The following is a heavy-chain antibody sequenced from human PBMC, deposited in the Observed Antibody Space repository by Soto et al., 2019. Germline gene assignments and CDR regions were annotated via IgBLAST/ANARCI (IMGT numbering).Heavy chain of an antibody. CDR2: IKSKTDGGTT. CDR1: VFTSGNAW. V-gene: IGHV3-15*01. CDR3: TTDPLQPSPDYGGNSEAFDI. Sequence: GSLRPSSAAPVFTSGNAWMSWVRQARGKGLDWVGRIKSKTDGGTTDYAAPVKGRFTISRDDSKNTLYLQMNSLKTEDTAVYYCTTDPLQPSPDYGGNSEAFDIWGQGTMVTVSS. D-gene: IGHD4-17*01. J-gene: IGHJ3*02.